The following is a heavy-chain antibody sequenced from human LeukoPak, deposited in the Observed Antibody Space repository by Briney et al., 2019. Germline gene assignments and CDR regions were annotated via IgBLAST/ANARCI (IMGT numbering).Heavy chain of an antibody. CDR1: GFTFSSYA. D-gene: IGHD3-22*01. V-gene: IGHV3-30-3*01. CDR3: ARRGYYDSSGYYLFDY. CDR2: ISYDGSNK. J-gene: IGHJ4*02. Sequence: GRSLRLSCAASGFTFSSYAMHWVRQAPGKGLEWVAVISYDGSNKYYADSVKGRFTISRDNSKNTLYLQMNSLRAEDTAVYYCARRGYYDSSGYYLFDYWGQGTLVTVSS.